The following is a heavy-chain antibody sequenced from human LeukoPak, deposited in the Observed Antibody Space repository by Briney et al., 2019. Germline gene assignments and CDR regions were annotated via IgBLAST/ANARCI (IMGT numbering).Heavy chain of an antibody. CDR2: IYYSGST. CDR1: GGSISSSSYY. J-gene: IGHJ4*02. CDR3: ARRRARHDYGDYV. D-gene: IGHD4-17*01. Sequence: PSETLSLTCTVSGGSISSSSYYWGWIRQPPGKGLEWIGSIYYSGSTYYNPSPKSRVTISVDTSKNQFSLKLSSVTAADTAVYYCARRRARHDYGDYVWGQGTPVTVSS. V-gene: IGHV4-39*01.